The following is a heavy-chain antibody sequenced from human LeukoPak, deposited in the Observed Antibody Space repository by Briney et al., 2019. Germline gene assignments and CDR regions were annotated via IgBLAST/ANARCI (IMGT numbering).Heavy chain of an antibody. Sequence: GGSLRLSCAASGFTVSSNYMSWVRQAPGKGLEWVSVIYSGGSTYYADSVKGRFTISRDNSKNTLYLQMNSLRAEDTAVYYCAKSPTRGILFDYWGQGTLVTVSS. V-gene: IGHV3-66*01. D-gene: IGHD6-13*01. CDR3: AKSPTRGILFDY. J-gene: IGHJ4*02. CDR1: GFTVSSNY. CDR2: IYSGGST.